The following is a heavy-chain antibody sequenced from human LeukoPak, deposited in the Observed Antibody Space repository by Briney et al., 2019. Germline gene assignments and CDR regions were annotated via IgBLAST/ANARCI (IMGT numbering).Heavy chain of an antibody. Sequence: GGSLRLSCAASGFTFSSYWMSWVRLAPGKGLEWVSSITGSGGSTYYADSVKGRFTISRDNSKNTLYVQMNSLRAEDTAVYYCAKTGQFDYWGQGTLVTVSS. CDR3: AKTGQFDY. V-gene: IGHV3-23*01. CDR2: ITGSGGST. CDR1: GFTFSSYW. J-gene: IGHJ4*02.